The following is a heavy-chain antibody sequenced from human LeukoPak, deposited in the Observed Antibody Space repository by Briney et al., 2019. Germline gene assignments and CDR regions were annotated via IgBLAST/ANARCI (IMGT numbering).Heavy chain of an antibody. Sequence: GGSLRLSCAASGFTFSSYAMTWVRQAPGKGLEWVSTISSSDSTTFYADSVKGRFTLSRDSSKNTLYLQMGSLRAEDTAVYYCGKDSRTGGPRAFDSWGQGTLVTVSS. V-gene: IGHV3-23*01. J-gene: IGHJ4*02. CDR3: GKDSRTGGPRAFDS. CDR1: GFTFSSYA. CDR2: ISSSDSTT. D-gene: IGHD2-8*02.